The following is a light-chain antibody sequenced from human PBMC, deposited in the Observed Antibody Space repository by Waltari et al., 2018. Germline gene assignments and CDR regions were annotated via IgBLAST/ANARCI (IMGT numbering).Light chain of an antibody. V-gene: IGKV2-28*01. CDR3: MQALXXXT. J-gene: IGKJ1*01. CDR2: LGS. Sequence: DIVMTQSPLSLAXTPGEPASISCRSSQSLLHTNGYNYLDWYLQKPGQSPQLLIYLGSNRASGVPDRFXXSGSGTDXTLKISRMXXEDVGVYYCMQALXXXTFGQGTKVXXK. CDR1: QSLLHTNGYNY.